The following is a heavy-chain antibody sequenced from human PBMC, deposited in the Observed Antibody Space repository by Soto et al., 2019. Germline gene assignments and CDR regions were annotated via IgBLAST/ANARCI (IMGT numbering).Heavy chain of an antibody. CDR1: GGSMGSSSYY. CDR3: XXXXXXXXXXXXXXRGIFDY. Sequence: QVPLQESGPGLVKPSETLSLDCSVFGGSMGSSSYYWAWIRQPLGKGLEWIGGMDYSGRAYYNSSLKSRVIISVDTXKNKFXLXXXXXXXXXXXXXXXXXXXXXXXXXXXXXRGIFDYWGKGDLVTVSS. CDR2: MDYSGRA. V-gene: IGHV4-39*01. D-gene: IGHD6-13*01. J-gene: IGHJ4*02.